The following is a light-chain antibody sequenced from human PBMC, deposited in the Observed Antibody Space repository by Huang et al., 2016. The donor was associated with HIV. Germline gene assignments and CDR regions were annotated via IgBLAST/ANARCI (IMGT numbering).Light chain of an antibody. CDR3: QQSYSNTFT. V-gene: IGKV1-39*01. CDR2: AAS. CDR1: QSISSY. J-gene: IGKJ3*01. Sequence: DIQMTQSPSSLSASVGDRVIITCLASQSISSYLNWYQQQPGKAPKLLIYAASSLQSEVPSRFSGSGSGTDFTLTIRSLQPEDFATYYCQQSYSNTFTFGAGTKVDVK.